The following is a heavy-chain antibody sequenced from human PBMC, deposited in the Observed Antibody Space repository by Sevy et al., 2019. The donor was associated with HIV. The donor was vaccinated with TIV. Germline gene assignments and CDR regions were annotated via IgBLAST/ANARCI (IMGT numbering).Heavy chain of an antibody. CDR3: ARGKSGYGYALNY. CDR1: GFTVNSNY. V-gene: IGHV3-66*01. CDR2: IHSDDTT. Sequence: GGSLRLSCAASGFTVNSNYMTWVHQAPGKGLEGVSVIHSDDTTYHADSVKDRFTISRDNFKNTLYLHMSSLRAEDMAVYYCARGKSGYGYALNYWGQGTLVTVSS. J-gene: IGHJ4*02. D-gene: IGHD5-18*01.